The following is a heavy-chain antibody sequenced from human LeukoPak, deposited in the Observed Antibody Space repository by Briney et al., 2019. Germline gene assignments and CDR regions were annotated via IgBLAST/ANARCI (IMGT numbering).Heavy chain of an antibody. Sequence: GASVSVSCKASGYTFTSYGISWVRQAPGQGLEGMGWISAYNGNTNYAQTLQGRVTMTTDTSTSTASLELRSLRSDDTAVYYCARIAVAGTYYFDYWGQGTLVTVSS. CDR3: ARIAVAGTYYFDY. CDR1: GYTFTSYG. CDR2: ISAYNGNT. V-gene: IGHV1-18*01. J-gene: IGHJ4*02. D-gene: IGHD6-19*01.